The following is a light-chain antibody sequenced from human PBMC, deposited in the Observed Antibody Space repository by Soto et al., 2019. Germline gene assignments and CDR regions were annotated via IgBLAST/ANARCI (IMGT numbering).Light chain of an antibody. CDR2: RNN. CDR1: SSNIGSNY. Sequence: QSVLTQPPSAXGTPGQRVTISCSGSSSNIGSNYVYWYQQLPGTAPKLLIYRNNQRPSGVPDRFSGSKSGTSASLAISGLRSEDEADYYCAAWDDSLSGYVFGTGTKVTVL. V-gene: IGLV1-47*01. CDR3: AAWDDSLSGYV. J-gene: IGLJ1*01.